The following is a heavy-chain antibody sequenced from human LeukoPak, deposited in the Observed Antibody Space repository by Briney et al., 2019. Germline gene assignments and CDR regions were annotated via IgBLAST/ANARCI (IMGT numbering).Heavy chain of an antibody. Sequence: PGGSLRLSCAASGFTVSSNYMSWVRQAPGKGLECVSVFYSGGDTYYADSVKGRFTISRDNSKNMVYLQMNSLRVEDTAVYYCARAPTVLVGYCSSSSCQADYWGQGTLVTVSS. D-gene: IGHD2-2*01. CDR2: FYSGGDT. V-gene: IGHV3-66*01. CDR1: GFTVSSNY. CDR3: ARAPTVLVGYCSSSSCQADY. J-gene: IGHJ4*02.